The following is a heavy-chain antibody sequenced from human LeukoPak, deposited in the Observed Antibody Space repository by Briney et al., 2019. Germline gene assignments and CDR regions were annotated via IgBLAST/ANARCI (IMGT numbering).Heavy chain of an antibody. CDR2: IYYSGST. J-gene: IGHJ4*02. D-gene: IGHD6-13*01. CDR3: ASDKGYSNNYFDY. CDR1: GRSLSTAGYY. V-gene: IGHV4-39*02. Sequence: SETMSLTCTVSGRSLSTAGYYWAWIRQPPGKGLQWIASIYYSGSTYYNSSLKSRVTISVDTSKNQFSLKLSSMTAADTAVYYCASDKGYSNNYFDYWGQGTLVTVSS.